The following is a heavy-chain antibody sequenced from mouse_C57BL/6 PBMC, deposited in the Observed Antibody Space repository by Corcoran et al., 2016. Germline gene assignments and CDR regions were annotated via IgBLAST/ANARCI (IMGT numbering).Heavy chain of an antibody. Sequence: EVQLQQSGPVLVKPGASVKMSCKASGYTFTDYYMNWVKQSHGKSLEWIGVINPYNGGTSYNQKFKGKATLTVDKSSSTAYMELNSLTSEDSAVYYCARSGYYGSSYVFAYWGQGTLVTVSA. CDR1: GYTFTDYY. J-gene: IGHJ3*01. D-gene: IGHD1-1*01. CDR2: INPYNGGT. CDR3: ARSGYYGSSYVFAY. V-gene: IGHV1-19*01.